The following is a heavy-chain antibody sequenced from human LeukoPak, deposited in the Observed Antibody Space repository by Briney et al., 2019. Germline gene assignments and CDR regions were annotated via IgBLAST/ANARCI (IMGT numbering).Heavy chain of an antibody. Sequence: GGSLRLSCAASGFTSSSYGMSWVRQAPGKGLEWVSAISGSGGSTYYADSVKGRFTISRDNSKNTLYLQMNSLRAEDTAVYYCAKDQDYYDSSGYSIIDYWGQGTLVTVSS. J-gene: IGHJ4*02. V-gene: IGHV3-23*01. CDR1: GFTSSSYG. D-gene: IGHD3-22*01. CDR2: ISGSGGST. CDR3: AKDQDYYDSSGYSIIDY.